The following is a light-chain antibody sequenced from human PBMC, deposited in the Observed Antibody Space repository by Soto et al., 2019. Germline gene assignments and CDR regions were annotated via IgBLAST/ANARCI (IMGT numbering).Light chain of an antibody. J-gene: IGKJ4*01. CDR2: AAS. CDR1: QSISNY. Sequence: DIQMTQSPSSLSASVGDRVTITCRASQSISNYLNWYQQKPGKAPKLLIYAASSLQSGVPSRFSGSGSGTDFTLTISRLQSEDFGTYYCQHRYSAPLTFGGGTKVEI. CDR3: QHRYSAPLT. V-gene: IGKV1-39*01.